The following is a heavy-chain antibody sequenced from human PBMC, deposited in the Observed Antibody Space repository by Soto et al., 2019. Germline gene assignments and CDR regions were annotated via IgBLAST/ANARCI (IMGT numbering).Heavy chain of an antibody. D-gene: IGHD3-16*01. CDR1: GFTFSSYA. Sequence: GGSLRLSCAASGFTFSSYAMSWVRQAPGKGLEWVSAISGSGGSTYYADSVKGRFTISRGNSKNTLYLQMNSLRAEDTAVYYCAKDLPGGSYYYYYYGMDVWGQGTTVTVSS. CDR3: AKDLPGGSYYYYYYGMDV. CDR2: ISGSGGST. J-gene: IGHJ6*02. V-gene: IGHV3-23*01.